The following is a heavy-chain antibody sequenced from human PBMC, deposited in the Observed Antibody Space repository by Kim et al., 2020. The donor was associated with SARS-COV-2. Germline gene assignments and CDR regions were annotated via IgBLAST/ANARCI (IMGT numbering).Heavy chain of an antibody. CDR3: ARVMSPYYYYGMDV. J-gene: IGHJ6*02. CDR2: IYYSGST. Sequence: SETLSLTCTVSGGSVSSGSYYWSWIRQPPGKGLEWIGYIYYSGSTNYNPSLKSRVTISVDTSKNQFSLKLSSVTAADTAVYYCARVMSPYYYYGMDVWGQGTTVTVSS. V-gene: IGHV4-61*01. CDR1: GGSVSSGSYY.